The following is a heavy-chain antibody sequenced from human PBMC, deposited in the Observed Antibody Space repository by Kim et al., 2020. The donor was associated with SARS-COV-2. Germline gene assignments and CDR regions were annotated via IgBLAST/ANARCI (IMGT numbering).Heavy chain of an antibody. CDR1: GGSISSSSYY. V-gene: IGHV4-39*01. CDR2: IYYSGST. J-gene: IGHJ1*01. CDR3: ARQKRRSLQFGADYFQR. D-gene: IGHD3-10*01. Sequence: SETLSLTCTVSGGSISSSSYYWGWIRQPPGKGLEWIGSIYYSGSTYYNPSLKSRVTISVDTSKNQFSLKLSSVTAADTAVYYCARQKRRSLQFGADYFQRASERSLVSV.